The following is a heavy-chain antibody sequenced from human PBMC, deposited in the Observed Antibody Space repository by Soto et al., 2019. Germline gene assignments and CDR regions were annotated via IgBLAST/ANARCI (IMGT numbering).Heavy chain of an antibody. J-gene: IGHJ6*02. Sequence: SVKVSCKASGGTFSSYAMSWVRQAPGQGLEWMGGIIPIFGTANYAQKFQGRVTITADESTSTAYMELSSLRSEDTAVYYCARDWGMFYGSGSPYYYYGMDVWGQGTTVTVSS. CDR3: ARDWGMFYGSGSPYYYYGMDV. D-gene: IGHD3-10*01. CDR2: IIPIFGTA. V-gene: IGHV1-69*13. CDR1: GGTFSSYA.